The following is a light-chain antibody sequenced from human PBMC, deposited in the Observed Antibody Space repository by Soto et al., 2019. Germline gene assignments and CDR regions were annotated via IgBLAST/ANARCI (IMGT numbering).Light chain of an antibody. CDR2: EVT. CDR1: SSDVGTYNI. J-gene: IGLJ1*01. CDR3: CSFAGTSTYV. V-gene: IGLV2-23*02. Sequence: QSALTQPASVSGSPGQSITISCTGTSSDVGTYNIVSWYQQHPGKAPKLIIYEVTKRPSGVSNRFSGSKSGNTASLTISGLKAEDEADYHCCSFAGTSTYVFGSGPKVT.